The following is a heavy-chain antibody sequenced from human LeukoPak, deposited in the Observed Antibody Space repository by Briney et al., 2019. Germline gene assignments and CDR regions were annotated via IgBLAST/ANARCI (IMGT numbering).Heavy chain of an antibody. CDR3: ARNPERKYWFDP. CDR1: GFTFKSHA. J-gene: IGHJ5*02. V-gene: IGHV3-30-3*01. CDR2: ISWDGNIE. Sequence: PGGPLRLSCSASGFTFKSHAMHWIRQAPGKGLEWVAFISWDGNIEHYADSVKGRFTISRDNPKNTLYLHLDNLRADDTAMYYCARNPERKYWFDPWGQGSLVTVSS.